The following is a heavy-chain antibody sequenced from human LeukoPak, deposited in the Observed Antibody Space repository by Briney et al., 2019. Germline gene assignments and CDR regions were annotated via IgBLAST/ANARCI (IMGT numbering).Heavy chain of an antibody. D-gene: IGHD3-10*01. CDR3: ARHLIANYYGSGSTYYMDV. Sequence: SETLSLTCTVSGGSISSSSYYWGWIRQPPGKGLEWIGSIYYSGSTYYNPSLKSRVTISVDTSKNQFSLKLSSVTAADTAVYYCARHLIANYYGSGSTYYMDVWGKGTTVTISS. CDR1: GGSISSSSYY. CDR2: IYYSGST. V-gene: IGHV4-39*07. J-gene: IGHJ6*03.